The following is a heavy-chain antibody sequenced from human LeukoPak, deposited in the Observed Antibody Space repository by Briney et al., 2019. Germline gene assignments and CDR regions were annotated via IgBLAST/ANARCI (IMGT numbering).Heavy chain of an antibody. CDR1: GFTFSNKS. J-gene: IGHJ4*02. D-gene: IGHD1-26*01. CDR2: ITSDGGET. V-gene: IGHV3-74*01. Sequence: SGRSLRLSWAASGFTFSNKSMHWVRQAPEKGLVWVSLITSDGGETSYADSVKGRFTISRDNAKNTLYLQMNSLRDEYTAVYYCERGGVTGAWDYWGQGILVTLSS. CDR3: ERGGVTGAWDY.